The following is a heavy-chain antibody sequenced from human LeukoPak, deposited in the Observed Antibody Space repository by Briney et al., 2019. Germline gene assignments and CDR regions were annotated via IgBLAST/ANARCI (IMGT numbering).Heavy chain of an antibody. J-gene: IGHJ4*02. D-gene: IGHD3-9*01. V-gene: IGHV3-21*04. Sequence: GGSLRLSCAASGFTFSSYSMNWVRQAPGKGLEWVSSISSSSSYIYYADSVKGRFTISRDNSKNTLYLQMNSLRAEDTAVYYCAAERVLRYFDWLSGYFDYWGQGTLVTVSS. CDR3: AAERVLRYFDWLSGYFDY. CDR1: GFTFSSYS. CDR2: ISSSSSYI.